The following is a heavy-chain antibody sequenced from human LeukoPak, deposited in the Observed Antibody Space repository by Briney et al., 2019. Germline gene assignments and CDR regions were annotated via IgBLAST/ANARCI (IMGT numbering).Heavy chain of an antibody. CDR2: IYPADSET. J-gene: IGHJ6*02. D-gene: IGHD3-10*01. CDR3: ARHVYTMVRGVIRTNYYGMDV. CDR1: GYSFSNYW. V-gene: IGHV5-51*01. Sequence: GESLKISCKGSGYSFSNYWIGWVRQMPGKGLEWMGVIYPADSETRYSPSFQGQVTISADKSNSTAYLQWSSLKASDTAMYFCARHVYTMVRGVIRTNYYGMDVWGQGTTVTVSS.